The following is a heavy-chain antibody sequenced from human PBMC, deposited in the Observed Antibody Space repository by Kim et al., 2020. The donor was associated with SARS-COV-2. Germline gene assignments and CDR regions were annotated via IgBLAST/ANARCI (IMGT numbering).Heavy chain of an antibody. CDR3: TAGFTTRHAFDI. D-gene: IGHD3-3*01. CDR2: IKSKTDGGTT. J-gene: IGHJ3*02. CDR1: GFTFSNAW. Sequence: GGSLRLSCAASGFTFSNAWMSWVRQAPGKGLEWVGRIKSKTDGGTTDYAAPVKGRFTISRDDSKNTLYLQMNSLKTEDTAVYYCTAGFTTRHAFDIWGQGTMVTVSS. V-gene: IGHV3-15*01.